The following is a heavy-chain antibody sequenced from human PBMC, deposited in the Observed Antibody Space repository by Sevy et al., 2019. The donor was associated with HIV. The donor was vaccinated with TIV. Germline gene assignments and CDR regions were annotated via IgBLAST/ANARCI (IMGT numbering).Heavy chain of an antibody. J-gene: IGHJ4*02. Sequence: GGSLRLSCADSRLTLDTYAVTWVRQAPGKGLEWVSAITATGGGTYYADSVKGRFTVSRDKSRNTVYLHMNSLRAEDTAVYYCAKCSGPESYHHLQYWGQGTLVTVSS. V-gene: IGHV3-23*01. CDR2: ITATGGGT. CDR3: AKCSGPESYHHLQY. D-gene: IGHD3-10*01. CDR1: RLTLDTYA.